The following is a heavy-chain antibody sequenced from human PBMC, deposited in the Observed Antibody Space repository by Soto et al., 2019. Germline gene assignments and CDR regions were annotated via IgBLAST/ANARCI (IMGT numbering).Heavy chain of an antibody. D-gene: IGHD3-10*01. V-gene: IGHV1-3*05. CDR2: INAGNGNK. CDR3: ARGGPPIDY. CDR1: GYTFTSYA. J-gene: IGHJ4*02. Sequence: QVQLVQSGAEEKKPGASVKVSCKASGYTFTSYAMHWVRQAPGQRLEWMGWINAGNGNKKHSQKFQGRVTITRDTSASTAYMELSSLTSEDTAVDYCARGGPPIDYWGQGTLVTVSS.